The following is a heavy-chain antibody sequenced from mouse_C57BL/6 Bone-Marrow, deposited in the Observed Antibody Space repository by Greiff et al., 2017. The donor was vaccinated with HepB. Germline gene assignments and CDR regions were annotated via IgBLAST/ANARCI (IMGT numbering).Heavy chain of an antibody. Sequence: VQLQQPGAELVKPGASVKLSCKASGYTFTSYWMHWVKQRPGQGLEWIGMINPNSGSTNYNEKFKSKATLTVDKSSSTAYMQLSSLTSEDSAVYYCARRGLYYYGSSYVGYWYFDVWGTGTTVTVSS. CDR3: ARRGLYYYGSSYVGYWYFDV. J-gene: IGHJ1*03. D-gene: IGHD1-1*01. CDR1: GYTFTSYW. V-gene: IGHV1-64*01. CDR2: INPNSGST.